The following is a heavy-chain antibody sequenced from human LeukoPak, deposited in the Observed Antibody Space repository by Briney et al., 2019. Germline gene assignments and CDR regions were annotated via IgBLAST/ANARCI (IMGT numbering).Heavy chain of an antibody. CDR1: GGSISSSTYY. CDR2: IYYGGTT. V-gene: IGHV4-39*01. Sequence: KPSETLSLTCTVSGGSISSSTYYWGWIRQSPGKGLEWIGSIYYGGTTYHNSSLKSRLTISIDTSKNQFSLRLRSVTAADTAVYYTASLGAIGTAAQYYHDHWGHGAQVTVAS. J-gene: IGHJ5*02. CDR3: ASLGAIGTAAQYYHDH. D-gene: IGHD6-13*01.